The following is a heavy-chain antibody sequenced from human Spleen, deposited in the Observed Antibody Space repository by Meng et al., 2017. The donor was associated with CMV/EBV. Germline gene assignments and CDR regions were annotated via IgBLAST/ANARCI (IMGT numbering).Heavy chain of an antibody. CDR1: GASITSTSYF. CDR3: ARGGIGYCISGSCYYWLDP. J-gene: IGHJ5*02. CDR2: LSYGGSI. D-gene: IGHD2-2*01. Sequence: SETLSLTCTVSGASITSTSYFWDWIRQSPGKGLEWIGSLSYGGSIYYNSSLKSRVTISVDMSKNQFTLSLTSVTAADTAVYYCARGGIGYCISGSCYYWLDPWGQGTLVTVSS. V-gene: IGHV4-39*06.